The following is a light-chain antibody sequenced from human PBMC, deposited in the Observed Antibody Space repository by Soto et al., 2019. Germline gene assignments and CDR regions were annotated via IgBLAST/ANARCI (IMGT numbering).Light chain of an antibody. V-gene: IGKV3-11*01. CDR1: QSVSSY. CDR2: DAS. J-gene: IGKJ1*01. Sequence: IVLTQSPATLSLSPAEIASLSCMASQSVSSYLAWYQQNPGQAPRLLICDASSRATGIPARFSGSGSGTDFTLTISSLEPEHFAVYYCQQRSHWPTWTFGQGTKVDIK. CDR3: QQRSHWPTWT.